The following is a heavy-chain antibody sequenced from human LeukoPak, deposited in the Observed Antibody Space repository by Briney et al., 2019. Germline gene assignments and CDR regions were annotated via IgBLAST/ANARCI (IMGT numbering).Heavy chain of an antibody. CDR3: ARHGSTDYVDY. V-gene: IGHV4-39*01. D-gene: IGHD2-2*03. Sequence: SETLSLTCAVSGGSISSTTSYWGWIRQPPGKGLEWIGRIYYSGSTFYNPSLKSRVTISVYTSKNQFSLRLSSVTAVDTAVYYCARHGSTDYVDYWGQGTLVTVSS. CDR2: IYYSGST. J-gene: IGHJ4*02. CDR1: GGSISSTTSY.